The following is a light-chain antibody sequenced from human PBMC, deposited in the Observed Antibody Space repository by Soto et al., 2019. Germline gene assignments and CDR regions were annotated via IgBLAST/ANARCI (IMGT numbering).Light chain of an antibody. CDR2: GAS. CDR3: HQYDDGPYT. V-gene: IGKV3-15*01. J-gene: IGKJ2*01. CDR1: RSVSSN. Sequence: EIVMTQSPATLSVSPGERATLSCRASRSVSSNVAWYQQIPGQTPRLLIYGASTRATTIPVRFSGSGSGTEFTLTISSLQSEDFAVYYCHQYDDGPYTFGQGTKVEI.